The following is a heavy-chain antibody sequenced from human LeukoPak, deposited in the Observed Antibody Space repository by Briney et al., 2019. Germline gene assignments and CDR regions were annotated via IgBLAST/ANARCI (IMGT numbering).Heavy chain of an antibody. CDR3: ARDYYGSGDWFDP. CDR1: GGSISSGSYY. V-gene: IGHV4-61*02. Sequence: SETLSLTCTVSGGSISSGSYYWSWIRQPAGKGLEWIGRIYTSGSTNYNPSLKSRVTISVDTSKNQFSLKLSSVTAADTAVYYCARDYYGSGDWFDPWGQGTLVTVSS. CDR2: IYTSGST. J-gene: IGHJ5*02. D-gene: IGHD3-10*01.